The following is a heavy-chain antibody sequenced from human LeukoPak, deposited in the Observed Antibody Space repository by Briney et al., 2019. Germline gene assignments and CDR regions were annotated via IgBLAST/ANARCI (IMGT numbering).Heavy chain of an antibody. Sequence: GASVKVSCKASGYTFTSYDINWVRQATGQGLEWMGWMNPNSGNTGNAQKFQGRVTITRNTSISTAYMELSSLRSDDTAVYYCARGPRAGPYSSSWYYFDSWGQGTLVTVSS. CDR3: ARGPRAGPYSSSWYYFDS. CDR2: MNPNSGNT. V-gene: IGHV1-8*03. J-gene: IGHJ4*02. CDR1: GYTFTSYD. D-gene: IGHD6-13*01.